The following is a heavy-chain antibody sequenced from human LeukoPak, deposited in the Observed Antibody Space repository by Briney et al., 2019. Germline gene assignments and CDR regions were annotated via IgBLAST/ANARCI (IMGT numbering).Heavy chain of an antibody. D-gene: IGHD3-10*01. V-gene: IGHV3-30-3*01. CDR1: GFTFSSYT. CDR3: ARDFHVLLWFGEPRVFDI. J-gene: IGHJ3*02. CDR2: ISYDGSNK. Sequence: GGSLRLSCTASGFTFSSYTMHWVRQAPGKGLEWVAVISYDGSNKYYADSVKGRFTISRDNAKNSLYLQMNSLRAEDTAVYYCARDFHVLLWFGEPRVFDIWGQGSMVTVSS.